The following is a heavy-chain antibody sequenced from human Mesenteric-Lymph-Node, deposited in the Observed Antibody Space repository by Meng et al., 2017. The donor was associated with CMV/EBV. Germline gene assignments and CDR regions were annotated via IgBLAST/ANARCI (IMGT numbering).Heavy chain of an antibody. J-gene: IGHJ1*01. CDR3: ARSGYCSSTSCAYYFQH. Sequence: YTFTGYYMHWVRQAPGQGLEWMGRINPNSGGTNYAQKFQGRVTMTRDTSISTAYMELSRLRSDDTAVYYCARSGYCSSTSCAYYFQHWGQGTLVTVSS. V-gene: IGHV1-2*06. CDR2: INPNSGGT. D-gene: IGHD2-2*01. CDR1: YTFTGYY.